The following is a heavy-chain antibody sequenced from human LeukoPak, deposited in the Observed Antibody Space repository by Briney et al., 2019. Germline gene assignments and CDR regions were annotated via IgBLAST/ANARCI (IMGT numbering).Heavy chain of an antibody. Sequence: GGSLRLSCAASGFTFDDYAMHWVRQGPGKSLEWVSLINENGDIAYYGDSVRGRFTVSRDNAKNSLYLQMNSLTTEDTALYYCAKARWEPNFDYWGEGTLVTVSS. J-gene: IGHJ4*02. D-gene: IGHD1-26*01. V-gene: IGHV3-43*02. CDR2: INENGDIA. CDR3: AKARWEPNFDY. CDR1: GFTFDDYA.